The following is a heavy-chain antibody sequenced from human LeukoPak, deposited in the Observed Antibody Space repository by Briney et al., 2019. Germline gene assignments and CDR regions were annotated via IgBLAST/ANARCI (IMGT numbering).Heavy chain of an antibody. Sequence: GGSLRLSCAASGFTFSTFSMTWVRQAPGKGLEWISYIHETSSPIYYADSVKGRFTVSRDNAKNSLYLQMNSLRAKDTAVYYCGRGGSTGSWFNYWGQGTLVTVSS. J-gene: IGHJ4*02. V-gene: IGHV3-48*01. CDR2: IHETSSPI. D-gene: IGHD6-13*01. CDR3: GRGGSTGSWFNY. CDR1: GFTFSTFS.